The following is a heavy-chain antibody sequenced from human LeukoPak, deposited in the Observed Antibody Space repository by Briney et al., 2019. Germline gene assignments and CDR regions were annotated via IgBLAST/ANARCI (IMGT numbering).Heavy chain of an antibody. CDR2: INPANSET. CDR3: ARHYSSSWLAY. J-gene: IGHJ4*02. D-gene: IGHD6-13*01. CDR1: GYIFTNYW. Sequence: KAGESLKISCKGSGYIFTNYWIAWVRRMPGKGLEWVGNINPANSETTYSPSFQGQVTITVDKSISTASPQWSSPQASDTAIYYCARHYSSSWLAYWGQGALVTVSS. V-gene: IGHV5-51*01.